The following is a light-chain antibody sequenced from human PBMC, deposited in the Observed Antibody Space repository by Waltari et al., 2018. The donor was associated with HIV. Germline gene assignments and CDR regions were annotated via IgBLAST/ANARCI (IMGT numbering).Light chain of an antibody. V-gene: IGLV1-40*01. CDR2: GKR. CDR1: SSNIGAGYD. CDR3: QSYDSSLSGWV. Sequence: QSVLTQPPSVSGAPGQRVTISCTGSSSNIGAGYDVHWYQQLPGTAPKLLIYGKRIRPSGVPDRCSGSKSGTSASLAITGLQAEDEADYYCQSYDSSLSGWVFGGGTKLTVL. J-gene: IGLJ3*02.